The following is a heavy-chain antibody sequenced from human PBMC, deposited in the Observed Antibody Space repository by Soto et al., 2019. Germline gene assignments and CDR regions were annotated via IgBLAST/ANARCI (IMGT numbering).Heavy chain of an antibody. V-gene: IGHV1-24*01. CDR3: ATAQSPEAFDV. J-gene: IGHJ3*01. Sequence: GASAKVSCKVSGNTLTDLPMHWVRQAPGKGLEWMGGFHPEDGETIYAQKFQGRVTMTEDTSTDTAYMELSSLRSEDTAVYYCATAQSPEAFDVWGQGTMVTVSS. CDR2: FHPEDGET. CDR1: GNTLTDLP.